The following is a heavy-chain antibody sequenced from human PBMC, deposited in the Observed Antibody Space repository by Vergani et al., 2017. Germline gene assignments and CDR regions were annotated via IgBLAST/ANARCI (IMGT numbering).Heavy chain of an antibody. Sequence: QVQRVQSGAEVKKPGSSVKVSCKASGGTFSSYAISWVRQAPGQGLEWMGGIIPIFGTANYAQKFQGRVTITADESTSTAYMELSSLRSEDTAVHYCARHCSSTSCYARYYYYYMDVWGKGTTVTVSS. CDR2: IIPIFGTA. CDR1: GGTFSSYA. J-gene: IGHJ6*03. CDR3: ARHCSSTSCYARYYYYYMDV. D-gene: IGHD2-2*01. V-gene: IGHV1-69*01.